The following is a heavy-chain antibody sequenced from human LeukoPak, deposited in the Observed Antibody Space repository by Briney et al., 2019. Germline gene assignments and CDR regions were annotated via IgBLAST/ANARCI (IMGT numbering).Heavy chain of an antibody. D-gene: IGHD3-10*01. CDR1: GLSLSNYA. Sequence: GGSLRLSCVVSGLSLSNYAMTWVRQAPGKGLEWVSYISERGGSTTYADSVKGRFSISRDTSLNTLYLQMNNLRAEDTAVYFCAKRGVVIRGLLVIGYHQEAYHYDFWGQGVLVTVSS. J-gene: IGHJ4*02. CDR2: ISERGGST. CDR3: AKRGVVIRGLLVIGYHQEAYHYDF. V-gene: IGHV3-23*01.